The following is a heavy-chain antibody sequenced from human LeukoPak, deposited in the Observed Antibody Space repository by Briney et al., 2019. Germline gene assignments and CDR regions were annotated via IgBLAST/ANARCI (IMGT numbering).Heavy chain of an antibody. CDR1: GFTFSSYS. CDR3: ARSVKDIVVVPAAAVDY. Sequence: GGSLRLSCAASGFTFSSYSMNWVRQAPGKGLEWVSSISSSSSYIYYADSVKGRFTISRDNAKNSLYLQMNSLRAEDTAVYYCARSVKDIVVVPAAAVDYWGQGTLVTVSS. V-gene: IGHV3-21*01. CDR2: ISSSSSYI. D-gene: IGHD2-2*01. J-gene: IGHJ4*02.